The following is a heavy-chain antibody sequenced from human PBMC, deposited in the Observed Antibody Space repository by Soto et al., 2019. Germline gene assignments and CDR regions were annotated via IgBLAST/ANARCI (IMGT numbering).Heavy chain of an antibody. CDR2: DAYTGPT. CDR3: AAAGNYRYFDY. V-gene: IGHV4-61*01. Sequence: QVQLQESGPRLVKPSETLSLTCAVSGGSVGGRPYYWSWIRQPPGKALEWIGYDAYTGPTNFNPPLKSRVTISVEPYKSQVPLKLAYVTAADTAVYNCAAAGNYRYFDYWGQGILVTVSS. CDR1: GGSVGGRPYY. J-gene: IGHJ4*02. D-gene: IGHD1-7*01.